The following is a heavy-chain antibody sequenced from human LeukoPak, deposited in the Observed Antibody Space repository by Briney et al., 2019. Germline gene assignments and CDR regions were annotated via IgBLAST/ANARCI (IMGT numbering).Heavy chain of an antibody. D-gene: IGHD3-22*01. CDR1: QYGCTTCG. J-gene: IGHJ4*02. CDR3: AREGLDYYDSSGYMY. CDR2: ISAYNGNT. V-gene: IGHV1-18*01. Sequence: ASWNYSGKPSQYGCTTCGVRVELQAPGQWLKWIGCISAYNGNTNYAQKLQGRVTITTDTSTSTAYMELRSLRSDDTAVYYCAREGLDYYDSSGYMYWGQGTLVTVSS.